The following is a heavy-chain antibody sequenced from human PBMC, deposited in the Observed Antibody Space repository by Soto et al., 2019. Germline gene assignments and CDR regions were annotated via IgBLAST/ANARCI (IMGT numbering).Heavy chain of an antibody. Sequence: QVQLVQSGAEVKKPGSSVKVSCKASGGTFSPYTINWVRQAPGQGLEWMGRIIPFHGVTNYAQKFQARVTITADKSTSTAYMELSGLRFEDTAMYYCTRDWEITVSTWSFGVFCGRGTLVTVSS. J-gene: IGHJ4*02. CDR3: TRDWEITVSTWSFGVF. CDR2: IIPFHGVT. CDR1: GGTFSPYT. V-gene: IGHV1-69*08. D-gene: IGHD3-10*01.